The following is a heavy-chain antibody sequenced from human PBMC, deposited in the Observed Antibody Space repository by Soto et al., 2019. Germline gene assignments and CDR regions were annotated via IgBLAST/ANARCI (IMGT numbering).Heavy chain of an antibody. CDR1: GYTFTSYG. V-gene: IGHV1-18*04. D-gene: IGHD3-22*01. CDR2: ISAYNGNT. J-gene: IGHJ4*02. Sequence: ASVKVSCKASGYTFTSYGISWVRQAPGQGLEWMGWISAYNGNTNYAQKLQGRVTMTTDTSTSTAYMELRSLRSDDTAVYYCARDHSIDYDSSGYTPYFDYWGQGTLVTAPQ. CDR3: ARDHSIDYDSSGYTPYFDY.